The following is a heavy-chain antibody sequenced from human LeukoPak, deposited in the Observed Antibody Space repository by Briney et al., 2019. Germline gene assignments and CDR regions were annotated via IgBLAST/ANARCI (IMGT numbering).Heavy chain of an antibody. CDR1: GFIFNNYA. CDR2: ISWNSGSI. D-gene: IGHD3-22*01. CDR3: ARGVIYPLTYYYDSSGYFYSFDY. V-gene: IGHV3-9*01. Sequence: PGGSLRLSCAGSGFIFNNYAMHWVRQPPGKGLEWVSGISWNSGSIDYADSVKGRFTISRDNAKNSLYLQMNSLRAEDTAVYYCARGVIYPLTYYYDSSGYFYSFDYWGQGTLVTVSS. J-gene: IGHJ4*02.